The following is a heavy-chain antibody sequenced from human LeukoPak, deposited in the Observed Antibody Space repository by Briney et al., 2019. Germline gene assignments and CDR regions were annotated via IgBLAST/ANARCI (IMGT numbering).Heavy chain of an antibody. J-gene: IGHJ3*02. Sequence: PGGSLRLSCAASGFTFSSYAMSWVRQAPGKGLEWVSAISGSGGSTYYADSVKGRFTISRDNSKNTLYLQMNSLRAEDTAVYYCAKDIFKSRTTTWGAFDIWGQGTMVRLF. V-gene: IGHV3-23*01. D-gene: IGHD1-1*01. CDR3: AKDIFKSRTTTWGAFDI. CDR2: ISGSGGST. CDR1: GFTFSSYA.